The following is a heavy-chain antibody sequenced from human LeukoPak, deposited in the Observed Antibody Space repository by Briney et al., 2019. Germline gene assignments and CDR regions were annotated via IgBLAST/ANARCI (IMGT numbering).Heavy chain of an antibody. D-gene: IGHD1-1*01. J-gene: IGHJ4*02. V-gene: IGHV3-7*01. CDR2: IKEDGTEK. CDR1: GFTFSDFW. CDR3: VRESRPGGAMGLYHNLDY. Sequence: PGGALRLSCAGSGFTFSDFWMTGVRQTPGKGLEWVANIKEDGTEKNLVDSVKGRFTISRDNTKNLLFLEMNNLRGDDTAIYYCVRESRPGGAMGLYHNLDYWGQGTLVAVSS.